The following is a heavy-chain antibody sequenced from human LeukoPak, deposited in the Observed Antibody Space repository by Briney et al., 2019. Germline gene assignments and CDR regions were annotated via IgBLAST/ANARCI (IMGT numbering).Heavy chain of an antibody. J-gene: IGHJ6*03. D-gene: IGHD2-2*01. CDR2: ISYSGST. Sequence: PSETLSLTCTVSGDSISGSRYHWGWIRQPPGKGLEWTGSISYSGSTYYNPSLKSRVTISVDTSRSQISLKLTSITAADTAVYYCARDPAIKPADSYYYFYFMDVWGKGTTVSVS. CDR1: GDSISGSRYH. V-gene: IGHV4-39*07. CDR3: ARDPAIKPADSYYYFYFMDV.